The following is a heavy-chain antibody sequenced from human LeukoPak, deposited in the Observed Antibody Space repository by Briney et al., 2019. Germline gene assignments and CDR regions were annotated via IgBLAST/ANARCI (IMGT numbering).Heavy chain of an antibody. CDR1: GGTFSTYA. CDR2: IIPIFGTS. CDR3: ATQDDYVKFDP. Sequence: ASVKVSCKASGGTFSTYAISWVRQAPGQGLEWMGGIIPIFGTSNYAQKFQGRVTITADESTSTAYMELSSLRSEDMAVYYCATQDDYVKFDPWGQGTLVTVSS. V-gene: IGHV1-69*13. J-gene: IGHJ5*02. D-gene: IGHD4-17*01.